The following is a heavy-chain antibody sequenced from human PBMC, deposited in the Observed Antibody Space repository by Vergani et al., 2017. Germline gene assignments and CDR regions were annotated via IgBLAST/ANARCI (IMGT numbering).Heavy chain of an antibody. J-gene: IGHJ3*02. D-gene: IGHD3-10*01. V-gene: IGHV5-51*01. CDR1: GYSFTSYW. Sequence: EVQLVQSGAEVKKPGESLKISCKGSGYSFTSYWIGWVRQMPGKGLEWMGIIYPGDSDTRYSPSFQGQVTISADKSISTAYLQWSSLKASDTTMYYCATHRYKTYYYGSGSYPMDAFDIWGQGTMVTVSS. CDR3: ATHRYKTYYYGSGSYPMDAFDI. CDR2: IYPGDSDT.